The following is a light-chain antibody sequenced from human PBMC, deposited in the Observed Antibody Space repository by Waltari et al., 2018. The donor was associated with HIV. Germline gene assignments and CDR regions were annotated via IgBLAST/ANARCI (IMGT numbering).Light chain of an antibody. V-gene: IGKV1-39*01. J-gene: IGKJ1*01. CDR1: QSISNY. Sequence: DIQMTQSPSSLSASIVARVIITCRASQSISNYLNWYQQKPGKAPNLLIYAASSLQSGVPSRFRGSGSWTDFTLTINSLQPEDLATYYCQQSYSTLWTFGQGTKVEIE. CDR3: QQSYSTLWT. CDR2: AAS.